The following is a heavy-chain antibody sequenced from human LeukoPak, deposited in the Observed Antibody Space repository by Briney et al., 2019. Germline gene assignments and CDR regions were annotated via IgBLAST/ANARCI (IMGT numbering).Heavy chain of an antibody. D-gene: IGHD6-13*01. CDR1: GFTFSSYG. V-gene: IGHV3-30*02. Sequence: GGSLRLSCAASGFTFSSYGMHWVRQAPGKGLEWVAFIRYDGSNKYYADSVKGRFTISRDNSKNTLYLQMNSLRAEDTAVYYCAKEQAAAGIVDYWGQGTLVTVSS. CDR3: AKEQAAAGIVDY. J-gene: IGHJ4*02. CDR2: IRYDGSNK.